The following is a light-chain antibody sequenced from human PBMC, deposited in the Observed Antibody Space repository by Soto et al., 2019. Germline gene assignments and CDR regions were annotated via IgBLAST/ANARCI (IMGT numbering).Light chain of an antibody. J-gene: IGKJ4*01. V-gene: IGKV3-15*01. CDR3: QQYNNWPLT. CDR2: GAS. Sequence: EIVMTQSPATLSVSPGERATLSCRASQSVSSNLAWYQQKPGQAPRLLIYGASTGATGIPARFSGSGSETEFTLTISSLQSEDFAVYYCQQYNNWPLTFGGGTKVEIK. CDR1: QSVSSN.